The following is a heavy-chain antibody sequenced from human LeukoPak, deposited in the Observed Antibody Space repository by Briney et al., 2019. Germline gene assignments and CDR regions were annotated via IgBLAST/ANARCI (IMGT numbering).Heavy chain of an antibody. CDR1: GFMFSNYV. V-gene: IGHV3-23*01. D-gene: IGHD5-24*01. J-gene: IGHJ4*02. CDR2: VKTNAGDT. Sequence: GGSLRLSCAASGFMFSNYVMSWVRQPPGRGLEWVSSVKTNAGDTYYADSVKGRFTISRDNSKSTVYLQMNNLRAEDSALYYCAKGQMTTLLGFDSWGQGALVTVSS. CDR3: AKGQMTTLLGFDS.